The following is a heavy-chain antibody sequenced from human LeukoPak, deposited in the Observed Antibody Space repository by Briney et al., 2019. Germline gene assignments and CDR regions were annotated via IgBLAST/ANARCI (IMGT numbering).Heavy chain of an antibody. CDR1: AGSISSYY. CDR3: ARDRLYRGYSYGFDY. Sequence: SETLSLTCTVSAGSISSYYWSWSRRPPGKGLEWIGYISDSGSTNYNPSLKSRVTISVDTSKNQFSLKLSSVTAADTAVYYCARDRLYRGYSYGFDYWGQGTLVTVSS. D-gene: IGHD5-18*01. CDR2: ISDSGST. V-gene: IGHV4-59*12. J-gene: IGHJ4*02.